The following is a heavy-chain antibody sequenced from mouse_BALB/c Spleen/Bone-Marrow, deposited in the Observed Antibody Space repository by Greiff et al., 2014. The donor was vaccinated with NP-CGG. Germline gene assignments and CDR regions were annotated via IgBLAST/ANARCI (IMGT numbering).Heavy chain of an antibody. D-gene: IGHD2-14*01. Sequence: VQRVESGAELVKPGASVKLSCKASGYTFTSYWMHWVKQRPGQGLEWIGEINPSNGRTNYNEKFKSKATLTVDKSSSTAYMQLSSLTSEDSAVYYCARSYYRYDVIVYWGQGTLVTVSA. J-gene: IGHJ3*01. CDR1: GYTFTSYW. V-gene: IGHV1S81*02. CDR2: INPSNGRT. CDR3: ARSYYRYDVIVY.